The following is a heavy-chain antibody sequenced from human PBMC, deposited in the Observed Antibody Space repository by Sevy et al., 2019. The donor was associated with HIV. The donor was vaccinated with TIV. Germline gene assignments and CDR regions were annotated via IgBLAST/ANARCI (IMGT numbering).Heavy chain of an antibody. D-gene: IGHD3-10*01. V-gene: IGHV3-33*01. J-gene: IGHJ4*02. CDR3: ARGANYFGSGSHPNVDY. CDR2: IWYDGGNK. CDR1: GFTFSSYG. Sequence: GGSLRLSCAASGFTFSSYGMHWVRQAPGKGLEWVALIWYDGGNKYYADSVKGRFTISRDNSKNTMYLQMNSLRAEDTAEYYCARGANYFGSGSHPNVDYWGQGTLVTVSS.